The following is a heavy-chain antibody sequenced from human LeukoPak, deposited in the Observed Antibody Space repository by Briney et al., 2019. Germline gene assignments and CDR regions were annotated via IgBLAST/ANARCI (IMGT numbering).Heavy chain of an antibody. CDR1: GYTLTELS. CDR2: FDPEDGET. V-gene: IGHV1-24*01. D-gene: IGHD3-3*01. J-gene: IGHJ4*02. CDR3: ATERASSKFWSGYWPPGY. Sequence: ASVKVSCKVSGYTLTELSMHWVRQAPGNGLEWMGGFDPEDGETIYAQKFEGRVTMTEDKSTDTAYRELSSLRSEDTAVYYCATERASSKFWSGYWPPGYWGQGTLVTVSS.